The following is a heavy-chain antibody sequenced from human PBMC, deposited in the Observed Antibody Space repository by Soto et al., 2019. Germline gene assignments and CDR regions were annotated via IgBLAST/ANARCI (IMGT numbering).Heavy chain of an antibody. CDR3: ARGPFGDYEPFDY. CDR2: IYYSGST. V-gene: IGHV4-31*03. J-gene: IGHJ4*02. D-gene: IGHD4-17*01. Sequence: SETLSLTCTVSGGSISGGGYYWSWIRQHPGKGLEWIGYIYYSGSTYYNPSLKSRVTISVDTSKNQFSLKLSSVTAADTAVYYCARGPFGDYEPFDYWGQGTLVTVSS. CDR1: GGSISGGGYY.